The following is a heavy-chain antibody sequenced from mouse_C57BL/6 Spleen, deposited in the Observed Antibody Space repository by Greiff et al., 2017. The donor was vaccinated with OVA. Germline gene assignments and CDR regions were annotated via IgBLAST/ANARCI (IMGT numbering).Heavy chain of an antibody. J-gene: IGHJ4*01. CDR2: IDPSDSET. Sequence: QVQLQQPGAELVRPGSSVKLSCKASGYTFTSYWMHWVKQRPIQGLEWIGNIDPSDSETHYNQKFKDKATLTVDKSSSTAYMQLSSLTSEDSAVYYGVKGADNGDAMDYWGQGTSLTVSS. V-gene: IGHV1-52*01. CDR3: VKGADNGDAMDY. D-gene: IGHD3-3*01. CDR1: GYTFTSYW.